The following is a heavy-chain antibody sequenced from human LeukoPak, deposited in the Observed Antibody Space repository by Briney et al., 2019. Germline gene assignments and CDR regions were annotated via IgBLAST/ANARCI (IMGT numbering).Heavy chain of an antibody. CDR3: ARLVSARQSLWFDP. CDR1: GGSFSGYY. Sequence: PSETLSLTCAVYGGSFSGYYWSWIRQPPGKGLEWIEEINHSGSTNYNPSLKSRVTISVDTSKNQFSLKLSSVTAADTAVYYCARLVSARQSLWFDPWGQGTLVTVSS. J-gene: IGHJ5*02. V-gene: IGHV4-34*01. D-gene: IGHD6-6*01. CDR2: INHSGST.